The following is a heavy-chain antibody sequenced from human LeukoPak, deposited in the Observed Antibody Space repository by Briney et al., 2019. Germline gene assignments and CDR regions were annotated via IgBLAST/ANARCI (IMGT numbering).Heavy chain of an antibody. CDR1: GGSISSSSYY. J-gene: IGHJ4*02. CDR3: ARSQDYYEFDY. CDR2: LDYSGST. V-gene: IGHV4-39*01. Sequence: PSETLSLTCTVSGGSISSSSYYWGWIRQPPGKGLEWIGSLDYSGSTYYNPSLQSRVTRSVDTSKNQFSLRLSSVTAADTAVYYCARSQDYYEFDYWGQGSLVTVSS. D-gene: IGHD3-16*01.